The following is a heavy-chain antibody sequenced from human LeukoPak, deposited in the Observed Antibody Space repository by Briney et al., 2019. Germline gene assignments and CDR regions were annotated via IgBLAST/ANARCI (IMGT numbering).Heavy chain of an antibody. V-gene: IGHV3-21*01. CDR3: ARDRGKTSPYYYVDV. D-gene: IGHD4-23*01. J-gene: IGHJ6*03. CDR2: ISSSSSYM. CDR1: GFTFSTYS. Sequence: GGSLRLSCAVSGFTFSTYSMHWVRQAPGKGLEWVSSISSSSSYMNYADSVKGRFTISRDKAGNSLYLQMNSLRAEDTAVYYCARDRGKTSPYYYVDVWGKGTAVTVSS.